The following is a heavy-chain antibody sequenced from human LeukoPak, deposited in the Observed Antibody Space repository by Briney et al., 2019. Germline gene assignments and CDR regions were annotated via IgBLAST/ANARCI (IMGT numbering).Heavy chain of an antibody. CDR1: GYTFTDYY. CDR2: INPSSGDT. D-gene: IGHD2-2*01. V-gene: IGHV1-2*02. Sequence: ASVKVSCKASGYTFTDYYLHWVRQAPGQGFEWMGWINPSSGDTNYAQKFQGRVTMTRDTSISTAHMEMSRLRSDDTAVYYCARANFLYCSSTTCLFDYWGQGTLVTVSS. J-gene: IGHJ4*02. CDR3: ARANFLYCSSTTCLFDY.